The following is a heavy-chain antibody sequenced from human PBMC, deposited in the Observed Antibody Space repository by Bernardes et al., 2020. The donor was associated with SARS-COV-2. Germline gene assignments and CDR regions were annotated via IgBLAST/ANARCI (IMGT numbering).Heavy chain of an antibody. CDR2: INHSGST. D-gene: IGHD3-3*01. Sequence: SETLSLTCAVYGGSFSGYYWSWIRQPPGKGLEWIGEINHSGSTNYNPSLKSRVTISVDTSKNQFSLKLSSVTAADTAVYYCARGRTVTIFGVVNYYYYYGMDVWGQGTTVTVSS. CDR1: GGSFSGYY. V-gene: IGHV4-34*01. J-gene: IGHJ6*02. CDR3: ARGRTVTIFGVVNYYYYYGMDV.